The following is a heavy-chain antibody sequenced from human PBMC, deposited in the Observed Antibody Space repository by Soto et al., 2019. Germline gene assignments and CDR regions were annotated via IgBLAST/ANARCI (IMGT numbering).Heavy chain of an antibody. Sequence: GGCLRLSCAASGFTFSSYAMHWVRQAPGKGLEWVAVISYDGSNKYYADSVKGRFTISRDNSKNTLYLQMNSLRAEDTAVYYCARDVGYSYTFDYWGQGTLVTVSS. CDR3: ARDVGYSYTFDY. D-gene: IGHD5-18*01. J-gene: IGHJ4*02. CDR2: ISYDGSNK. CDR1: GFTFSSYA. V-gene: IGHV3-30-3*01.